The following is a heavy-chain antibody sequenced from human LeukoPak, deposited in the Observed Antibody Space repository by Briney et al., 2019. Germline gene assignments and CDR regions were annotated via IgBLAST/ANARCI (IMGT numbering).Heavy chain of an antibody. V-gene: IGHV1-18*01. D-gene: IGHD3-22*01. CDR3: ARSDSSGYKYYFDY. CDR1: GYTFTSYS. Sequence: ASVKVSCKASGYTFTSYSISWVRQAPGQGLEWMGWISAYNGNTNYAQKLQGRVTMTTDTSTSTAYMELRSLRSDDTAVYYCARSDSSGYKYYFDYWGQGTLVTVSS. CDR2: ISAYNGNT. J-gene: IGHJ4*02.